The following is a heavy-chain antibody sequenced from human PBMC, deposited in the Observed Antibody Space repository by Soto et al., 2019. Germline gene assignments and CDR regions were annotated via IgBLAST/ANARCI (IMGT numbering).Heavy chain of an antibody. D-gene: IGHD3-3*01. CDR2: IKQDGSQK. Sequence: GGSLRLSCAASGFSFSSYLMNWVRQAPGKGLEWVANIKQDGSQKYYVDSVRGRFTISRDNAKNSLYLQMNSLRAEDTAIYYCARSNYDFWSGGSLDIWGQGTMVTVSS. CDR3: ARSNYDFWSGGSLDI. CDR1: GFSFSSYL. J-gene: IGHJ3*02. V-gene: IGHV3-7*03.